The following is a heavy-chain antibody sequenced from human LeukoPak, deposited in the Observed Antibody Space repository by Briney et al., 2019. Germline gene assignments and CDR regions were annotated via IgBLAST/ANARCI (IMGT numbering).Heavy chain of an antibody. CDR3: AREIGPRQLHLWGSAFDY. Sequence: ASVKVSCKASGYTFINYYMHWVRQAPGQGLGWMGIINPSGGSTTYAQKFQGRVTMTRDTSTSTVYMELSSLRSEDTAVYYCAREIGPRQLHLWGSAFDYWGQGTLVTVSS. D-gene: IGHD5-18*01. J-gene: IGHJ4*02. V-gene: IGHV1-46*01. CDR2: INPSGGST. CDR1: GYTFINYY.